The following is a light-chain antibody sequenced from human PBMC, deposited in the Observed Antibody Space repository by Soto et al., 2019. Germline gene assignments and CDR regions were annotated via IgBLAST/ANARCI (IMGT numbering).Light chain of an antibody. V-gene: IGKV1-27*01. J-gene: IGKJ4*01. CDR3: QKYNGAPLT. Sequence: DIQMTQSPSSLSASVGDRVTITCQASQGISNYLAWYQQKPGKVPKLLIYAASTLQSVVPSRFSGSGSGTDFTLTISSLQPEDVATYYCQKYNGAPLTFGGGTKVDIK. CDR1: QGISNY. CDR2: AAS.